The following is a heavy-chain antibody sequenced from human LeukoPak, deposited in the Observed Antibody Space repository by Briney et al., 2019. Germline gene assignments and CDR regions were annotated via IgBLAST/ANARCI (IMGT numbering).Heavy chain of an antibody. Sequence: GASVMVSCKASGYTFTSYFMHWVRQAPGQGLEWMGIINPSGGSTSYAQNFQGRVNMTRDTSTRTVYMELSRLRSEDTAVYYCARGMLTGDVGYAFDIWGQGTMVTVSS. V-gene: IGHV1-46*01. CDR2: INPSGGST. D-gene: IGHD7-27*01. J-gene: IGHJ3*02. CDR1: GYTFTSYF. CDR3: ARGMLTGDVGYAFDI.